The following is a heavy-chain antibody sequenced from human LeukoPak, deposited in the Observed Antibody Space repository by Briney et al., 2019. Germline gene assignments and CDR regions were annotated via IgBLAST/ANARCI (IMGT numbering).Heavy chain of an antibody. CDR2: ISYDGSNK. CDR3: AKAISTTSGAFDH. CDR1: GFTFSNYD. J-gene: IGHJ4*02. D-gene: IGHD3-10*01. V-gene: IGHV3-30*18. Sequence: PGGSLRLSCAASGFTFSNYDMYWVRQAPGKRLEWVAIISYDGSNKYYADSVKGRFTISRDNSRTTLYLQMHSLRPEDTAVYYCAKAISTTSGAFDHWGQGTLVTVSS.